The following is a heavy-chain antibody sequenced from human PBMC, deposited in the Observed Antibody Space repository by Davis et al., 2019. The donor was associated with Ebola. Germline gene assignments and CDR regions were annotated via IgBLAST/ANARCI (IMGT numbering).Heavy chain of an antibody. V-gene: IGHV3-53*01. Sequence: GGSLRLSCAASGFTVSSNYMSWVRQAPGKGLEWVSVIYSGGSTYYADSVKGRFTISRHNSKNTLYLQMNSLKTEDTAVYYCTSTYSSSWYYFDYWGQGTLVTVSS. J-gene: IGHJ4*02. D-gene: IGHD6-13*01. CDR2: IYSGGST. CDR1: GFTVSSNY. CDR3: TSTYSSSWYYFDY.